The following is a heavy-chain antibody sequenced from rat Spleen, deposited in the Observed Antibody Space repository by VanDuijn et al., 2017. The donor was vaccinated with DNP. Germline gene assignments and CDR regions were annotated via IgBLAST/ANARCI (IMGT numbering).Heavy chain of an antibody. D-gene: IGHD1-12*01. V-gene: IGHV5S10*01. CDR3: TTLNFYASLSEYFDY. CDR1: GFVFSDYN. CDR2: IVHDGSRT. Sequence: AASGFVFSDYNMAWVRQAPKKGLEWVATIVHDGSRTYYRDSVKGRFTISRDNAKNTLHLQMDSLRSEDTATYYCTTLNFYASLSEYFDYWGQGVMVTVSS. J-gene: IGHJ2*01.